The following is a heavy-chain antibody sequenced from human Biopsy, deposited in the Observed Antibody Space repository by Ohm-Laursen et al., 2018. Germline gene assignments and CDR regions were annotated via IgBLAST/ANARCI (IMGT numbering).Heavy chain of an antibody. J-gene: IGHJ6*02. Sequence: TLSLTCSVSGGSISSDYWSWIRQTPGKGLEWIGYIYYSGSTNYNPSLKSRVTISVDTSKNQFSLRLNSVTAADTAVYYCARATNSTGWPYYYFYGMDVWGQGTLVIVSS. CDR2: IYYSGST. CDR1: GGSISSDY. D-gene: IGHD2/OR15-2a*01. V-gene: IGHV4-59*01. CDR3: ARATNSTGWPYYYFYGMDV.